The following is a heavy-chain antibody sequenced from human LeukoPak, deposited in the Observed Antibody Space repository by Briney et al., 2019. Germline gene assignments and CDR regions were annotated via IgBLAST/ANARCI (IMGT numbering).Heavy chain of an antibody. CDR3: ASRDGYNHWYFDL. CDR1: GGSISSGGYY. D-gene: IGHD5-24*01. V-gene: IGHV4-30-2*02. CDR2: IYHSGST. Sequence: SETLSLTCTVSGGSISSGGYYWSWIRQPPGKGLEWIGYIYHSGSTYYNPSLKSRVTISVDTSKNQFSLKLSSVTAADTAVYYCASRDGYNHWYFDLWGRGTLVTVSS. J-gene: IGHJ2*01.